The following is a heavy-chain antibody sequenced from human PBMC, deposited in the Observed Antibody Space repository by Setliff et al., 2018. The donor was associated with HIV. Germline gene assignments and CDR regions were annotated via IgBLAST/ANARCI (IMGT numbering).Heavy chain of an antibody. CDR2: IYTSGST. V-gene: IGHV4-4*08. D-gene: IGHD4-17*01. J-gene: IGHJ6*03. CDR1: GGSISSYY. CDR3: ARHSPVTTEDYMDV. Sequence: SETLSLTCTVSGGSISSYYWSWIRQPPGKGLEWIGYIYTSGSTSYNPSLKSRVTISVDTSKNQFFLRLTSVSAADTGLYFCARHSPVTTEDYMDVWGKGTTVTVSS.